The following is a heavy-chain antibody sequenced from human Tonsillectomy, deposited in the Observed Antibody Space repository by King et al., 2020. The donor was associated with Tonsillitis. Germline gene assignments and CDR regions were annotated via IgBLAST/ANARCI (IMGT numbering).Heavy chain of an antibody. D-gene: IGHD6-6*01. CDR1: GGSISSGSYY. J-gene: IGHJ4*02. Sequence: QLQESGPGLVKPSETLSLTCTVSGGSISSGSYYWGWIRQPPGKGLEWIATIYYNESTYYNPSLKSRVTISVDTSKNQFSLKLSSVTAADTAVYYCARHIRQLIDYWGQGTLVTVSS. CDR2: IYYNEST. CDR3: ARHIRQLIDY. V-gene: IGHV4-39*01.